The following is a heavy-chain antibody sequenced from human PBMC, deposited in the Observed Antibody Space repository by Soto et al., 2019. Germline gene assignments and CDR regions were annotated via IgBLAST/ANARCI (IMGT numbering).Heavy chain of an antibody. CDR1: GGSISSGGYY. CDR2: IYYSGST. CDR3: SSSRYDSSGYYYGDFDY. Sequence: ASETLSLTCTVSGGSISSGGYYWSWIRQHPGKGLEWIGYIYYSGSTYYNPSLKSRVTISVDTSKNQFSLKLSSVTAADTAVYYCSSSRYDSSGYYYGDFDYWGQGTLVTVSS. J-gene: IGHJ4*02. D-gene: IGHD3-22*01. V-gene: IGHV4-31*03.